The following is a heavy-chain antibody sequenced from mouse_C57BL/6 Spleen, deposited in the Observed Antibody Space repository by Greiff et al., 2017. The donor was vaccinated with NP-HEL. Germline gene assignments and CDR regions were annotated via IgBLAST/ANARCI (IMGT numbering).Heavy chain of an antibody. D-gene: IGHD2-1*01. CDR1: GFTFTSYA. J-gene: IGHJ3*01. CDR2: ISDGGSYT. CDR3: AREYGNFAY. Sequence: EVKLMESGGGLVKPGGSLKLSCAASGFTFTSYAMSWVRQTPEKRLEWVATISDGGSYTYYPDNVKGRFTISRDNAKNNLYLPMSHLKSEDSAMYYCAREYGNFAYWGQGTLVTVSA. V-gene: IGHV5-4*01.